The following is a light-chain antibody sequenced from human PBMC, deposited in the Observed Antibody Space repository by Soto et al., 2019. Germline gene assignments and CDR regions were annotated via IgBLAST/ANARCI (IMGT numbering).Light chain of an antibody. CDR3: QQRSHWPIT. J-gene: IGKJ5*01. Sequence: EIVLTQSPATLSLSPGERATLSCRASQTVTNYLAWYQQKPGQAPRLLIYDASNRATGIPARFSGSGSETDFTLTISSLEPEDFAVYYCQQRSHWPITGGQGTRLEIK. V-gene: IGKV3-11*01. CDR1: QTVTNY. CDR2: DAS.